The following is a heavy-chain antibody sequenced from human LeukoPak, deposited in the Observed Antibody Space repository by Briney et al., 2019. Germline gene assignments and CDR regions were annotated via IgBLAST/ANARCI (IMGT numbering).Heavy chain of an antibody. V-gene: IGHV4-39*07. CDR3: ARSDGYGLVGI. Sequence: SETLSLTCTVSGGSISSSTDYWGWIRQAPGKGLEWIGSIYYHENTYYNSSLKSRVTISVDTSKNQFSLTLSSVTAADTAVYYCARSDGYGLVGIWGQGTMVTVSS. D-gene: IGHD5-18*01. CDR1: GGSISSSTDY. CDR2: IYYHENT. J-gene: IGHJ3*02.